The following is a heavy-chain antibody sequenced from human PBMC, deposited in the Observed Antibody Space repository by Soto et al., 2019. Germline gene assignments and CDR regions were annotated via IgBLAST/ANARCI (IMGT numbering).Heavy chain of an antibody. Sequence: QPGGALRVSCVASGFTFISYTMNGVRQAPGKGLEWVAVISYDGSNKNSADSVKGRFTISRDNSKNTLHLQMNSLRAEDTAVYYCARDRLYDSNIYYYNYGMDVWGQGTTVTVSS. CDR2: ISYDGSNK. CDR1: GFTFISYT. J-gene: IGHJ6*02. V-gene: IGHV3-30-3*01. CDR3: ARDRLYDSNIYYYNYGMDV. D-gene: IGHD3-22*01.